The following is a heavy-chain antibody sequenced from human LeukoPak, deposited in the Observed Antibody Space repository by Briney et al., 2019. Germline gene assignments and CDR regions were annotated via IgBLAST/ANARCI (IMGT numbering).Heavy chain of an antibody. CDR1: GFTFSSYS. V-gene: IGHV3-15*01. CDR2: IKSKTDGGTT. J-gene: IGHJ3*02. CDR3: TTDPNYDILTGYSLDDAFDI. D-gene: IGHD3-9*01. Sequence: GGSLRLSCAASGFTFSSYSMNWVRQAPGKGLEWVGRIKSKTDGGTTDYAAPVKGRFTISRDDSKNTLYLQMNSLKTEDTAVYYCTTDPNYDILTGYSLDDAFDIWGQGTMVTVSS.